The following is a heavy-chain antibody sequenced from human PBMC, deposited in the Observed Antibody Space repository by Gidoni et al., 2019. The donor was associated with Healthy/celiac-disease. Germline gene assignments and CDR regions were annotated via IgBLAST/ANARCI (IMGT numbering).Heavy chain of an antibody. D-gene: IGHD2-21*02. V-gene: IGHV3-23*01. CDR2: SSGSGGST. Sequence: EVQLLESGGGLVQPGGSLILSCAASGFTFRSYAMSWVRQAPGKGLEWVSASSGSGGSTYYADSVKGRFTISRDNSKNTLYLQMNSLRAEDTAVYYCAKTQDVVVTATAFDYWGQGTLVTVSS. J-gene: IGHJ4*02. CDR3: AKTQDVVVTATAFDY. CDR1: GFTFRSYA.